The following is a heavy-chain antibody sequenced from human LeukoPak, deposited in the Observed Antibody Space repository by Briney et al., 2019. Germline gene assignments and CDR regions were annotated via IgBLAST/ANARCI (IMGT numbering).Heavy chain of an antibody. CDR1: GFTLSSYA. Sequence: GGSLRLSCAASGFTLSSYAMSWVRQAPGKGLEWVSAISDTGNTYHADSVKGRFTISRDSSKNTLYLQMNSLRAEDTAVYYCAREFHYDSSGPLGHFDYWGQGTLVTVSS. CDR2: ISDTGNT. V-gene: IGHV3-23*01. D-gene: IGHD3-22*01. J-gene: IGHJ4*02. CDR3: AREFHYDSSGPLGHFDY.